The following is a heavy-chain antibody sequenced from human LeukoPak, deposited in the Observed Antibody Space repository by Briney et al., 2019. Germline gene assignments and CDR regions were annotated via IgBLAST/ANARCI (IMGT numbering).Heavy chain of an antibody. CDR3: TYGLRDAFDI. V-gene: IGHV1-46*01. D-gene: IGHD4-17*01. CDR1: GYTFTSYY. J-gene: IGHJ3*02. Sequence: GASVKVSCKASGYTFTSYYMHWVRQAPGQGLGWMGIINPSGGSTSYAQKFQGRVTMTRDTSTSTVFMELSSLRSEDTAVYYCTYGLRDAFDIWGQGTMVTVSS. CDR2: INPSGGST.